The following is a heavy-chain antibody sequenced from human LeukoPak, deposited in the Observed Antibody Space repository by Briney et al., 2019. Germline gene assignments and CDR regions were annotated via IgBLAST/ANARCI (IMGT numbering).Heavy chain of an antibody. V-gene: IGHV3-74*01. CDR1: EFTLKDYW. J-gene: IGHJ6*02. Sequence: RSGGSLRLSCEASEFTLKDYWMHWVRQGPGKGLVWVSRINSDGSSTSYADSVKGRFTISRDNAKNTLYLQMNSLRAEDTAVYYCARDLDGSSWYSRLSKYYYYGMDVWGQGTTVTVSS. CDR3: ARDLDGSSWYSRLSKYYYYGMDV. CDR2: INSDGSST. D-gene: IGHD6-13*01.